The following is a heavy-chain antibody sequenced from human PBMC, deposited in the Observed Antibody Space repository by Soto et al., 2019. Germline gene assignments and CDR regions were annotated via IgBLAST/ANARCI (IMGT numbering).Heavy chain of an antibody. CDR3: AKGPGYSFGYSVYYYYYGMDV. D-gene: IGHD5-18*01. CDR1: GGSLSGIY. Sequence: PSETLSLTCVVYGGSLSGIYWTWGRQPPGKGLEWIGEVNHSGSTNYSPSLESRITISLDTSNNRFSLKLSSVTAADTAVYYCAKGPGYSFGYSVYYYYYGMDVWGQGTTVTVSS. V-gene: IGHV4-34*01. J-gene: IGHJ6*02. CDR2: VNHSGST.